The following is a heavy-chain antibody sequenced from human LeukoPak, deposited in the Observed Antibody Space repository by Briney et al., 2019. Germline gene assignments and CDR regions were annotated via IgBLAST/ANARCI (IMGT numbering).Heavy chain of an antibody. CDR1: GFTFSSYA. CDR2: ISGSGGST. D-gene: IGHD3-16*01. Sequence: GGSLRLSCAASGFTFSSYAMSWVRQAPGKGLEWVSAISGSGGSTYYADSVKGRFTISRDNSKNTLYLQMNSLRAEDTAVYYCTTEALGDYVWGSFSLWGQGTLVTVSS. V-gene: IGHV3-23*01. CDR3: TTEALGDYVWGSFSL. J-gene: IGHJ4*02.